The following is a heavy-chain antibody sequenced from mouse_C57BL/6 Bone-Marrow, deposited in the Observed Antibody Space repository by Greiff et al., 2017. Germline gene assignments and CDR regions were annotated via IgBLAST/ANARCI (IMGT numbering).Heavy chain of an antibody. CDR1: GYTFTDYY. D-gene: IGHD1-1*01. CDR2: IFPGSGST. Sequence: QVQLKQSGPELVKPGASVKISCKASGYTFTDYYINWVKQRPGQGLEWIGWIFPGSGSTYYNEKFKGKATLTVDKSSSTAYMLLSSLTSEDSAVYFCARGGYYGSSSYFDYWGQGTTLTVSS. J-gene: IGHJ2*01. V-gene: IGHV1-75*01. CDR3: ARGGYYGSSSYFDY.